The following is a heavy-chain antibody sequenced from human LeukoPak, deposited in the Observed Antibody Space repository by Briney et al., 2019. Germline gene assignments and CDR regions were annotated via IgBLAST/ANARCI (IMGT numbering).Heavy chain of an antibody. D-gene: IGHD1-26*01. CDR1: GFTFSSFS. CDR2: IASTSGHI. V-gene: IGHV3-21*01. J-gene: IGHJ4*02. Sequence: GGSLRLSCAASGFTFSSFSMNWIRQAPGKGPEWVSLIASTSGHIFYADSVKGRFTMSRDNAKNTLYLQMNSLRAEDTAVYYCARGLYSGSYGAEEPPDYWGQGTLVTVSS. CDR3: ARGLYSGSYGAEEPPDY.